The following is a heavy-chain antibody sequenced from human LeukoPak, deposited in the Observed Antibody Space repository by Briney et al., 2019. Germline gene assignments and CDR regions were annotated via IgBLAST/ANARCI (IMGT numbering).Heavy chain of an antibody. CDR1: GGSIRSYY. D-gene: IGHD6-13*01. J-gene: IGHJ3*01. CDR3: ARISSSNWYNERGAFDV. Sequence: TSETLSLTCTVSGGSIRSYYWSWIRQPAGKGLEWIGRIYASGTITYNPSLESRVSMSVDTSKNQFSLKLRSVTAADTAVYYCARISSSNWYNERGAFDVWGQGTMVTVSS. V-gene: IGHV4-4*07. CDR2: IYASGTI.